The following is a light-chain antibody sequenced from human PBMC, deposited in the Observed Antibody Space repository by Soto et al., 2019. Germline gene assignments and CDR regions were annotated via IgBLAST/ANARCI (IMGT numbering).Light chain of an antibody. Sequence: QSVLTQPPSASGTPGQRVTISCSGSSSNIGSNTVNWYQQLPGMAPKLLIYGNNQRPSGVPDRFSGSKSGTSASLAISGLQSADEAEYHCAAWDDSLNGYVFATGTKLTVL. CDR3: AAWDDSLNGYV. V-gene: IGLV1-44*01. CDR2: GNN. CDR1: SSNIGSNT. J-gene: IGLJ1*01.